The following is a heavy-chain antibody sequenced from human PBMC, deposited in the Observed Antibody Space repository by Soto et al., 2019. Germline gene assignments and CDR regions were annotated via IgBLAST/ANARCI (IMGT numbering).Heavy chain of an antibody. D-gene: IGHD5-12*01. V-gene: IGHV3-23*01. Sequence: PGGSLRLSCAASGFSFGNFAMNWVRQPPGKGLEWVSSVDFSGTYTFYAASVKGRFSISRDNSHNMVYLEMNGLRADDTAVYYCTKRSGGFSEFDYWGQGALVTVS. J-gene: IGHJ4*02. CDR1: GFSFGNFA. CDR2: VDFSGTYT. CDR3: TKRSGGFSEFDY.